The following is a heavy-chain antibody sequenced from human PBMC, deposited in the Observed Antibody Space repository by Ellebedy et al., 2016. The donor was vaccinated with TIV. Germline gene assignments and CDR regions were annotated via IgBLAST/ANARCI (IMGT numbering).Heavy chain of an antibody. V-gene: IGHV3-7*01. CDR1: GFTFSSYW. J-gene: IGHJ4*02. D-gene: IGHD5-12*01. Sequence: ETLSLTXAASGFTFSSYWMSWVRQAPGKGLEWVANIKQDGSEKYYVDSVKGRFTISRDNAKNSLYLQMNSLRAEDTAVYYCARLRLLDYWGQGTLVTVSS. CDR3: ARLRLLDY. CDR2: IKQDGSEK.